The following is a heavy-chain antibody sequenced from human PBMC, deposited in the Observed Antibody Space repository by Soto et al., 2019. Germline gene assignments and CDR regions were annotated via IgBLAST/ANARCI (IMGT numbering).Heavy chain of an antibody. J-gene: IGHJ5*02. V-gene: IGHV4-4*07. CDR3: ARDWGWGKESHPNWFDP. CDR2: IYTSGST. Sequence: QVQLQESGPGLVKPSETLSLTCTVSGGSISSYYWSWIRQPAGKELEWIGRIYTSGSTNYNPSLKRGVTMSVNTSKNQFSLKLSSVTRADTAVYYCARDWGWGKESHPNWFDPWGQGTLVTVSS. D-gene: IGHD2-8*02. CDR1: GGSISSYY.